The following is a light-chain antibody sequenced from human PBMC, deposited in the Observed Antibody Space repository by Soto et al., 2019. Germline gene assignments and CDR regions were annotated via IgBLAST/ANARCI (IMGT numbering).Light chain of an antibody. Sequence: DIQMTQSPSTLSASVGDRVTITCRASQSISSWLAWYQQKPGKAPKLLIYKASSLESGVPSRVSGSGSGTEFTLTISSLQPDEFATYYCQQYNSYSRTFGQGTKVEI. V-gene: IGKV1-5*03. J-gene: IGKJ1*01. CDR3: QQYNSYSRT. CDR2: KAS. CDR1: QSISSW.